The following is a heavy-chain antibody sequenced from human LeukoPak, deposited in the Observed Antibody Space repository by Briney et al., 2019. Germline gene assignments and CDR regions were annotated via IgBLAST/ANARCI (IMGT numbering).Heavy chain of an antibody. CDR3: ARGSYCSGGSCMFDY. Sequence: PSETLSLACTVSGGSVSSYYWSWIRQPPGKGLEWIGHVYHTGNTNYNPSLKSRVTISADTSKNELSLKLSSVTAADTAVYYCARGSYCSGGSCMFDYWGQGTLVTVSS. D-gene: IGHD2-15*01. J-gene: IGHJ4*02. CDR2: VYHTGNT. CDR1: GGSVSSYY. V-gene: IGHV4-59*02.